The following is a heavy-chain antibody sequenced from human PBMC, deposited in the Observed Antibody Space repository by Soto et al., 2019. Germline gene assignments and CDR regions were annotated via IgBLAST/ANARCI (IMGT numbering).Heavy chain of an antibody. CDR1: GDTFTDYY. D-gene: IGHD2-21*02. CDR3: ARGGHVVVVTAALDY. V-gene: IGHV1-46*01. Sequence: QVQLVQSGAEVDEPGASVEVSYKASGDTFTDYYIHWVRQAPGQGLEWMGTVNPSGGHTTYAQHFLGRMTMTRDTSTSTLYMELTSLTSEDTTVYYCARGGHVVVVTAALDYWGQGTLVTVSS. J-gene: IGHJ4*02. CDR2: VNPSGGHT.